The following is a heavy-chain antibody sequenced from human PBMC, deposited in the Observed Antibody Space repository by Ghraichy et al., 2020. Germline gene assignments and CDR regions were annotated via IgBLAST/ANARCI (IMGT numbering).Heavy chain of an antibody. D-gene: IGHD5-24*01. CDR3: ARDERPGWHSLCDS. J-gene: IGHJ1*01. CDR2: INTYTGRP. V-gene: IGHV7-4-1*02. Sequence: ASVKVSCKASGYIFTNYAMNLVRQAPVQGLQWIGWINTYTGRPTYAQGFTGRFVFSLDTSVSTAYLQISSLKVEDTAVYYCARDERPGWHSLCDSWGQGTLVTVSS. CDR1: GYIFTNYA.